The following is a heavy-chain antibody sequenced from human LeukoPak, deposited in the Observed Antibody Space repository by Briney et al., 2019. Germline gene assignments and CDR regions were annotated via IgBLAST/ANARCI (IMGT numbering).Heavy chain of an antibody. Sequence: SETLSLTCTVSGGSISSGDYYWSWIRQPPGKGLEWIGYIYYSGSTYYNPSLKSRVTISVDTSKNQFSLKLSSVTAADTAVYYCARIPRPNYYYYYGMDVWGQGTTVTVSS. J-gene: IGHJ6*02. V-gene: IGHV4-30-4*01. D-gene: IGHD2-21*01. CDR2: IYYSGST. CDR1: GGSISSGDYY. CDR3: ARIPRPNYYYYYGMDV.